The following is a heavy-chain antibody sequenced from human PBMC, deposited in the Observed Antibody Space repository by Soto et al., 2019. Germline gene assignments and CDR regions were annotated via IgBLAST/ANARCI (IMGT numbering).Heavy chain of an antibody. V-gene: IGHV3-30*03. CDR1: GFTFSGYT. CDR3: GRDRRFGDGDNLGFDY. J-gene: IGHJ4*02. Sequence: QVQLVESGGDVVQPGRSLRLSCAASGFTFSGYTMHWVRQAPGKGLEWVAGISFDGSNKYYADSVKDRFTISRDNSKNTVNVQMNSARTEDTAVYYCGRDRRFGDGDNLGFDYWGQGTLVTVSS. CDR2: ISFDGSNK. D-gene: IGHD3-10*01.